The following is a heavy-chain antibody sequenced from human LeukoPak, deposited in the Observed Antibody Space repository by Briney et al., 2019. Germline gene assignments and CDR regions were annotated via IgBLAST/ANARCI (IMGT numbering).Heavy chain of an antibody. Sequence: RASVKVSCKASGYTFTSYDINWVRQATGQGLEWMGWMHPNSGNTGYAQNFQGRVTMTRNTSISTAYMELSSLRSEDTAVYYCGKGRPAGSKQKILQHWGQGTLVTVSS. J-gene: IGHJ1*01. CDR2: MHPNSGNT. CDR1: GYTFTSYD. V-gene: IGHV1-8*01. D-gene: IGHD2-2*01. CDR3: GKGRPAGSKQKILQH.